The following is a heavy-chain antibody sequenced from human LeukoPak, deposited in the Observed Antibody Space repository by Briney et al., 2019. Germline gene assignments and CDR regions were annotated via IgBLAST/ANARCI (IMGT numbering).Heavy chain of an antibody. V-gene: IGHV4-34*01. D-gene: IGHD5-24*01. Sequence: TSETRSLTCAVYGGSFSGYYWSWIRQPPGKGLEWIGEINHSGSTNYNPSLKSRVTISVDTSKNQFSLKLSSVTAADTAVYYCARVVSGRDGYNFLTRRGYFDYWGQGTLVTVSS. CDR3: ARVVSGRDGYNFLTRRGYFDY. J-gene: IGHJ4*02. CDR2: INHSGST. CDR1: GGSFSGYY.